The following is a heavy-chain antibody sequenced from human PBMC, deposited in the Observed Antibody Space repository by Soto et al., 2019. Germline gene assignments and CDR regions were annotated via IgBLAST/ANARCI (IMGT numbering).Heavy chain of an antibody. J-gene: IGHJ4*02. CDR3: ARGTSYFDY. CDR1: GYTITRYA. Sequence: QVQLVPSGAEVNKPGASVKVSCQATGYTITRYAMHWVRQAPGQRLEWMGWISAVNDNTKYSQKFQGRVTITRDTSASIAYMEVSSVRSEDTAVYYCARGTSYFDYWGQGTLVTVSS. CDR2: ISAVNDNT. D-gene: IGHD1-7*01. V-gene: IGHV1-3*01.